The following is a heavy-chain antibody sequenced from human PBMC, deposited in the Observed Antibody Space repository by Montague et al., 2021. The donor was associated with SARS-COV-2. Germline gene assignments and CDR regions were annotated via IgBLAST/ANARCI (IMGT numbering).Heavy chain of an antibody. CDR3: ARGGADFGDYGWLDP. Sequence: SETLSLTCTVSSRSISSYYWSWIRQPPGKGLEWIGYIYYSGSTNYNPSLKSRVTISLDTSKNQFSLKLNSVTAADTAVYYCARGGADFGDYGWLDPWGQGILVTVS. J-gene: IGHJ5*02. V-gene: IGHV4-59*01. D-gene: IGHD4-17*01. CDR1: SRSISSYY. CDR2: IYYSGST.